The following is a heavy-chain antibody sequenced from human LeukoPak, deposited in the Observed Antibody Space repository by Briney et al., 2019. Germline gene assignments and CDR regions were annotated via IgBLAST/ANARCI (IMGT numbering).Heavy chain of an antibody. CDR3: ARASGYSGYDPFDY. J-gene: IGHJ4*02. CDR2: IYSGGDT. D-gene: IGHD5-12*01. Sequence: PGGSLRLSCTASGFIFSNYEMNWVRQAPGKGLEWVSVIYSGGDTYYADSVKGRFTISRDNSKNTLYLQMNTLRAEDTAVYYCARASGYSGYDPFDYWGQGTLVTVSS. CDR1: GFIFSNYE. V-gene: IGHV3-53*01.